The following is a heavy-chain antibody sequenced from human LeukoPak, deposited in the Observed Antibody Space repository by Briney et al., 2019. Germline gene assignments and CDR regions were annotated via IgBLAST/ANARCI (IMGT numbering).Heavy chain of an antibody. Sequence: PSETLSLTCTVSGGSISSGGYYWSWIRQHPGKGLEWIGYIYYSGSTYYNPSLKSRVTISVDTSKNQFSLKLSSVTAADTAVYYCAREVQLEWDYYYGMGVWGQGTTVTVSS. CDR3: AREVQLEWDYYYGMGV. CDR2: IYYSGST. CDR1: GGSISSGGYY. J-gene: IGHJ6*02. D-gene: IGHD5-18*01. V-gene: IGHV4-31*03.